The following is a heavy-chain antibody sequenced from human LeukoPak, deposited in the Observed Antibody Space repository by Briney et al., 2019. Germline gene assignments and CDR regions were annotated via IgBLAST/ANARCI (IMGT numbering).Heavy chain of an antibody. J-gene: IGHJ5*01. V-gene: IGHV3-11*04. CDR1: GFTFTDYY. CDR3: ARGYGSGWYPNWFDS. Sequence: PGGSLRLSCAASGFTFTDYYMSWIRQAPGKGLEWVSCISSDDTIYYADSVRGRFTISRDNAKNSLYLQMNSLRADDTAVYFCARGYGSGWYPNWFDSWGQGSLVTVSS. D-gene: IGHD6-19*01. CDR2: ISSDDTI.